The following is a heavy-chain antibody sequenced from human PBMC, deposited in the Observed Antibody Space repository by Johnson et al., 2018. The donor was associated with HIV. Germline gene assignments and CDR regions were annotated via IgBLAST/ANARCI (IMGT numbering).Heavy chain of an antibody. J-gene: IGHJ3*02. CDR3: ARDGFYSGSYDMFDI. CDR2: SSSSGSTR. Sequence: QVQLVESGGGLVKSGGSLRLSCAAYGFTFSDYYMSWIRQAPGKGLEWVSYSSSSGSTRYYADSVKGRFTISRDNAKNSLYLQMNSLRGEDTAVYYCARDGFYSGSYDMFDIWGQGTMVTVSS. D-gene: IGHD1-26*01. CDR1: GFTFSDYY. V-gene: IGHV3-11*04.